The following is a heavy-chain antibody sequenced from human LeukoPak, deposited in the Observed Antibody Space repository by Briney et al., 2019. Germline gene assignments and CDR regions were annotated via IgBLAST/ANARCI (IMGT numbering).Heavy chain of an antibody. V-gene: IGHV4-34*01. J-gene: IGHJ6*03. D-gene: IGHD2-2*02. Sequence: SETLSLTCAVYGGSFSGYYWSWIRQPPGKGLEWIGKINHSGSTNYNPSLKSRVTISVDTSKNQFSPKLSSVTAADTAVYYCARTDIVVVPAAIEHYYYYMDVWGKGTTVTVSS. CDR3: ARTDIVVVPAAIEHYYYYMDV. CDR1: GGSFSGYY. CDR2: INHSGST.